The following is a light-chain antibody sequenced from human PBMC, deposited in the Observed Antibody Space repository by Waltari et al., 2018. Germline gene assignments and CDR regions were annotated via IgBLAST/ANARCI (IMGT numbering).Light chain of an antibody. Sequence: DIQMTQPPSSLSASVGDRVTITCRASQSISSYLNLYQQKPGKAPKLLIYAASSLKRGVPSRFSGSGAGTDCTLTISSLQPDEFAAYYCQQSYSTMYTFGQGTKLKIK. V-gene: IGKV1-39*01. CDR2: AAS. CDR3: QQSYSTMYT. CDR1: QSISSY. J-gene: IGKJ2*01.